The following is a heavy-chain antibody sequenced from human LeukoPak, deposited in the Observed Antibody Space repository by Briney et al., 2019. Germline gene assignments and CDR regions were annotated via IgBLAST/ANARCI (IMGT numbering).Heavy chain of an antibody. CDR1: GGTFSSYA. V-gene: IGHV1-69*13. D-gene: IGHD2-15*01. Sequence: SVKVSCKASGGTFSSYAIRWVRPAPGQGREWMGGILPIFGTANYEQKFQGRVTISAEESTSTDYMELSSLRSEDTAVYYGARTEYCSGGSCYSDFDYWGQGTLVTVSS. J-gene: IGHJ4*02. CDR2: ILPIFGTA. CDR3: ARTEYCSGGSCYSDFDY.